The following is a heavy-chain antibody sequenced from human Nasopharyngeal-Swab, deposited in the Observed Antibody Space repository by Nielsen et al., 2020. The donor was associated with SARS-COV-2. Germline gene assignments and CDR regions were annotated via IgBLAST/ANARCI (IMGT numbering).Heavy chain of an antibody. CDR2: ISYDGSNK. CDR3: ARDRRMVRGVPTFDY. Sequence: WIRQPPGKGLEWVAVISYDGSNKYYVDSVKGRFTISRDNSKNTLYLQMNSLRAEDTAVYYCARDRRMVRGVPTFDYWGQGTLVTVSS. D-gene: IGHD3-10*01. V-gene: IGHV3-30-3*01. J-gene: IGHJ4*02.